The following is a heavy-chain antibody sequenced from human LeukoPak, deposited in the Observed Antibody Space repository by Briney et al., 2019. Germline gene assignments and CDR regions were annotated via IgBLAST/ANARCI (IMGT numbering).Heavy chain of an antibody. Sequence: PGGSLRLSCAASGFTLSAYAMHWVRQAPGKGLEWVALISHDGSNKYYADFVKGRFTISRDSSKNTLYLQVNSLRAEDTAVYYCARDRLDYGSGSYYTGWFDPWGQGTLVTVSS. V-gene: IGHV3-30*03. D-gene: IGHD3-10*01. CDR2: ISHDGSNK. CDR1: GFTLSAYA. J-gene: IGHJ5*02. CDR3: ARDRLDYGSGSYYTGWFDP.